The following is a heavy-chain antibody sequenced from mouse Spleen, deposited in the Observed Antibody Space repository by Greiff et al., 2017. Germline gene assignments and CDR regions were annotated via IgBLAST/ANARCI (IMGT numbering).Heavy chain of an antibody. V-gene: IGHV5-17*01. D-gene: IGHD2-12*01. CDR2: ISSGSSTI. CDR3: ARGGYYTYYAMDY. Sequence: EVKLVEPGGGLVKPGGSLKLSCAASGFTFSDYGMHWVRQAPEKGLEWVAYISSGSSTIYYADTVKGRFTISRDNAKNTLFLQMTSLRSEDTAMYYCARGGYYTYYAMDYWGQGTSVTVSS. J-gene: IGHJ4*01. CDR1: GFTFSDYG.